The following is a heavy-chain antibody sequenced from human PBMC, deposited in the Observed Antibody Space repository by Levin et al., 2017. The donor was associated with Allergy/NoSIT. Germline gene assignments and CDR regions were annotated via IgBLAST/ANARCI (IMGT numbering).Heavy chain of an antibody. CDR3: AKKGYDFRGGYYYWYFDP. D-gene: IGHD3-3*01. V-gene: IGHV4-59*01. J-gene: IGHJ2*01. CDR2: ILYSGST. CDR1: CVSLRVSS. Sequence: SQTLSLPCPVSCVSLRVSSFRFLRPPPFQGLEWRGYILYSGSTNYNPSLKSRVSISVDTSKNQFSLKLNSVTAADTAVYYCAKKGYDFRGGYYYWYFDPWGRGTLVTVSS.